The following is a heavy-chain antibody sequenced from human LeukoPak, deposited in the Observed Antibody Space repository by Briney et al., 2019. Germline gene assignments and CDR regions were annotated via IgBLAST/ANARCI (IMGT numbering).Heavy chain of an antibody. V-gene: IGHV1-69*13. CDR2: IIPIFGTA. Sequence: GASVKVSCKASGGTFSSYAISWVRQAPGQGLEWMGGIIPIFGTANYAQKFQGRVTITADESTSTAYMELSSLRSEDTAVYYCASGALGSYCSGGSCSRYYYMDVWGKGTTVTVSS. D-gene: IGHD2-15*01. CDR3: ASGALGSYCSGGSCSRYYYMDV. J-gene: IGHJ6*03. CDR1: GGTFSSYA.